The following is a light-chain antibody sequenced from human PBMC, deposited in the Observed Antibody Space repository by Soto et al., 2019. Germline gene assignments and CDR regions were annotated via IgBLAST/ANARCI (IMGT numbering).Light chain of an antibody. CDR2: EGN. V-gene: IGLV2-23*01. J-gene: IGLJ1*01. CDR1: SSDVGSYNL. Sequence: QSALTQPASVSGSPGQSITISCPGTSSDVGSYNLVSWYQHHPGKAPKLMIYEGNKRPSGVSTRFSGSKSGNTASLTISGLQAEDEADYYCCSYAGSSTYVFGTGTKVTVL. CDR3: CSYAGSSTYV.